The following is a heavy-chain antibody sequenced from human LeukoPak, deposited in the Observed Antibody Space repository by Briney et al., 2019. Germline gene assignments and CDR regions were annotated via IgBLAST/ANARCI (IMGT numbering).Heavy chain of an antibody. CDR3: ARLSGYSYGSFDY. CDR2: IYYSGST. Sequence: SETLSLTCTVSGGSISSYYWSWIRQPPGKGLEWIGYIYYSGSTNYNPSLKSRVTISVDTSKNQFSLKLSSVTAADTAVYYCARLSGYSYGSFDYWGQGTLVTVSS. V-gene: IGHV4-59*01. J-gene: IGHJ4*02. D-gene: IGHD5-18*01. CDR1: GGSISSYY.